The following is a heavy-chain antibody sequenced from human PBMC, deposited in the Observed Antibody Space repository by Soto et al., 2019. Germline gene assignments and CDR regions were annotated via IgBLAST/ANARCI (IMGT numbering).Heavy chain of an antibody. CDR2: IRSKANSYAT. Sequence: PGGSLRLSCAAPGFTFSGSAMHWVRQASGKGLEWVGRIRSKANSYATAYAASVKGRFTISRDDSKNTAYLQMNSLKTEDTAVYYCTSLYSSGWDYSDYWGQGTLVTVSS. D-gene: IGHD6-19*01. CDR1: GFTFSGSA. V-gene: IGHV3-73*01. CDR3: TSLYSSGWDYSDY. J-gene: IGHJ4*02.